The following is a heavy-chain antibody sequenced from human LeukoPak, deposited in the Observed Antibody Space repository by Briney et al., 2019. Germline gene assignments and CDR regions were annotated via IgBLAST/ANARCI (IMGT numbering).Heavy chain of an antibody. J-gene: IGHJ4*02. V-gene: IGHV3-15*01. D-gene: IGHD2-2*01. Sequence: PGGSLRLSCVASGFTFRDAYMNWVRQAPGKGLEWVGRIKTKSDRGTTDYAAPVKGRFTITRDYSKSTLYLQMDSLKTDDTAMYYCTTGHYSTSGDYWGQGTLVTVSS. CDR2: IKTKSDRGTT. CDR1: GFTFRDAY. CDR3: TTGHYSTSGDY.